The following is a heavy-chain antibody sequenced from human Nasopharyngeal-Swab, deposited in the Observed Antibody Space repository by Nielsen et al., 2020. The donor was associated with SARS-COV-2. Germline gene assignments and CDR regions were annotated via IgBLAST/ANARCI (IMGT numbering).Heavy chain of an antibody. V-gene: IGHV4-34*01. D-gene: IGHD5-18*01. CDR3: ARDFEGYSYGSDDY. Sequence: SETLSLTCAVYGGSFSGYYWSWIRQPPGKGLEWIGEINHSGSTYYNPSLKSRVTISVDTSKNQFSLKLSSVTAADTAVYYCARDFEGYSYGSDDYWGQGTLVTVSS. CDR2: INHSGST. J-gene: IGHJ4*02. CDR1: GGSFSGYY.